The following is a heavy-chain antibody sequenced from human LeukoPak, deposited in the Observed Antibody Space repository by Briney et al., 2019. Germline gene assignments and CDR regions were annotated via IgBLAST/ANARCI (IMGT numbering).Heavy chain of an antibody. D-gene: IGHD5-12*01. CDR1: GFTFSNYW. CDR2: INQEGSEK. V-gene: IGHV3-7*02. J-gene: IGHJ4*02. Sequence: GGSLRLSCATSGFTFSNYWMSWVRQAPGKALEWVANINQEGSEKYYVDSVKGRFTISRDNAKNSLYLQMNSLRAEDTAVYYCARPYDSNRDHSGYGYWGRGTLVTVSS. CDR3: ARPYDSNRDHSGYGY.